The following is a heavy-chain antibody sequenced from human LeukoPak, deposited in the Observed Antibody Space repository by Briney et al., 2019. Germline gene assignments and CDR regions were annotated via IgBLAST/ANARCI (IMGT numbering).Heavy chain of an antibody. CDR1: GFTFSSYS. V-gene: IGHV3-21*01. Sequence: PGGSLRLSCAASGFTFSSYSMNWVRQAPGKGLEWVSSISSSSSYICYADSVKGRFTISRDNAKNSLYLQMNSLRAEDTAVYYCAGGYCSGGSCFFDYWGQGTLVTVSS. J-gene: IGHJ4*02. CDR2: ISSSSSYI. D-gene: IGHD2-15*01. CDR3: AGGYCSGGSCFFDY.